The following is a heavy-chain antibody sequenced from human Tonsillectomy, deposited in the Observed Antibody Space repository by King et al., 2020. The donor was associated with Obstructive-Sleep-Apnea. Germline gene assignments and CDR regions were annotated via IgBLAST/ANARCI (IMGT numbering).Heavy chain of an antibody. Sequence: QLQESGPGLVKPSETLSLTCTVSGGSISSYYWSWIRQPPGKGLEWIGYIYYSGSTNYNPSLKSRVTISVDTSKNQFSLKLSSLTAADTAVYSCAGLYYGDYPPPDAFDIWGQGTMVTVSS. V-gene: IGHV4-59*08. CDR3: AGLYYGDYPPPDAFDI. D-gene: IGHD4-17*01. CDR2: IYYSGST. CDR1: GGSISSYY. J-gene: IGHJ3*02.